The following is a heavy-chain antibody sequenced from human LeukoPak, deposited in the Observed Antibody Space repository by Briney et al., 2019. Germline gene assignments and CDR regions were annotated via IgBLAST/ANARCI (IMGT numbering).Heavy chain of an antibody. V-gene: IGHV1-18*01. D-gene: IGHD3-22*01. CDR3: ARERRDYYDSSGYLDC. CDR1: GYTFTSYG. J-gene: IGHJ4*02. CDR2: ISAYSGNT. Sequence: ASVKVSCKASGYTFTSYGISWVRQAPGQGLEWMGWISAYSGNTNYVQKLQGRVTMTTDTSTSTAYMELRSLRSDDTAVYFCARERRDYYDSSGYLDCWGQGTLVAASS.